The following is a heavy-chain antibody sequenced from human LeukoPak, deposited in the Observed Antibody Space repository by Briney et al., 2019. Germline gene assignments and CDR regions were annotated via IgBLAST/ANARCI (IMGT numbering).Heavy chain of an antibody. Sequence: SETLSLTCTVSGGSISSGGYYWSWIRQPPGKGLEWIGYIYHSGSTYYNPSLKSRVTISVDRSKNQFSLKLSSVTAADTAVYYCARGGPGYSSGWYPVGFHGRLDYWGQGTLVTVSS. CDR2: IYHSGST. CDR1: GGSISSGGYY. CDR3: ARGGPGYSSGWYPVGFHGRLDY. D-gene: IGHD6-19*01. V-gene: IGHV4-30-2*01. J-gene: IGHJ4*02.